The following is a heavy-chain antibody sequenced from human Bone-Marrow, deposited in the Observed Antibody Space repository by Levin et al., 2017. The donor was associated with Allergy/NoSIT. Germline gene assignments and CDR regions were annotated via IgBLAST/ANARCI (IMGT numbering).Heavy chain of an antibody. J-gene: IGHJ4*02. CDR3: AKDQVTTSEFGRAYPSNFDY. Sequence: GGSLRLSCAASGFTFNAYAMSWVRQAPGKGLEWVSRISVSGGRTYYADSVKGRFTISRDNSKNTLYLQMNRVRAEDTAIYYCAKDQVTTSEFGRAYPSNFDYWGQGTLVTVSS. D-gene: IGHD4-17*01. CDR2: ISVSGGRT. V-gene: IGHV3-23*01. CDR1: GFTFNAYA.